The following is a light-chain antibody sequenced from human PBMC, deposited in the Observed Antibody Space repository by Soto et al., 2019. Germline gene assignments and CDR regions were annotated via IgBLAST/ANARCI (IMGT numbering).Light chain of an antibody. V-gene: IGLV2-8*01. CDR2: DVS. CDR1: SSDVGAYNY. Sequence: QSVLTQPPSASGSPGQSVTISCTGTSSDVGAYNYVSWYQQHPGKAPKLMIYDVSKRPSGVPYRFSGSKSGNAASLTVSGLQGEDEADYYCAAWDDSLNGQVVFGGGTKLTVL. CDR3: AAWDDSLNGQVV. J-gene: IGLJ2*01.